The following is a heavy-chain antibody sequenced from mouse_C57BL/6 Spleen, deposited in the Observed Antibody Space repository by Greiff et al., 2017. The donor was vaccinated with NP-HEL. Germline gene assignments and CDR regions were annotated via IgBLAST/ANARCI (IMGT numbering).Heavy chain of an antibody. CDR2: IRSKSNNYAT. J-gene: IGHJ1*03. D-gene: IGHD1-1*01. Sequence: DVMLVESGGGLVQPKGSLKLSCAASGFSFNTYAMNWVRQAPGKGLEWVARIRSKSNNYATYYADSVKDRFTISRDDSESMLYLQMNNLKTEDTAMYYCVRRGYGSSYWYFDVWGTGTTVTVSS. CDR3: VRRGYGSSYWYFDV. V-gene: IGHV10-1*01. CDR1: GFSFNTYA.